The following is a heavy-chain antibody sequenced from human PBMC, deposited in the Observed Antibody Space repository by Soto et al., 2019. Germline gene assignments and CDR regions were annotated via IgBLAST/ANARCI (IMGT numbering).Heavy chain of an antibody. CDR3: ARGHEGIVATH. Sequence: QVQLQQWGAGLLKPSETLSLTCTVNGGSLTGYYWSWIRQPPGKGLEWIGEVKDGGSTNYSPSLRRRASTSAETYKTHFSLRLNSVTAADTAVYFCARGHEGIVATHWDQGALVTVSS. V-gene: IGHV4-34*01. CDR2: VKDGGST. J-gene: IGHJ4*02. CDR1: GGSLTGYY. D-gene: IGHD5-12*01.